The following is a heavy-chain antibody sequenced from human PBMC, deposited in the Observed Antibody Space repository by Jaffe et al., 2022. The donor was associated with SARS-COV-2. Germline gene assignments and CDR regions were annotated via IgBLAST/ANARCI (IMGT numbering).Heavy chain of an antibody. V-gene: IGHV1-69*02. CDR1: GGASYGYT. D-gene: IGHD1-1*01. Sequence: QVQLVQSGAEVKKPGSSVKVSCKSSGGASYGYTLSWVRQAPGQGLEWMGRIIPMFGIAKYAQKFQDRVTLTADRSTGTADMELNSLTSEDTAVYYCARGSTPTYYFEYWGQGTLVTVSS. CDR2: IIPMFGIA. CDR3: ARGSTPTYYFEY. J-gene: IGHJ4*02.